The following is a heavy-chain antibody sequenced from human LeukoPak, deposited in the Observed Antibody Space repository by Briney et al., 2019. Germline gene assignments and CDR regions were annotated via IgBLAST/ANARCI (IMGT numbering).Heavy chain of an antibody. D-gene: IGHD4-23*01. J-gene: IGHJ4*02. CDR3: ARDTSLEDYGGNNFDY. CDR1: GFTFGSYG. Sequence: GTSLRLSCAASGFTFGSYGMHWVRQAPGKGLEWVALIYYDGSNQYYADSVKGRFTISRDNSKNTLYLQMNSLRAEDTAVYYCARDTSLEDYGGNNFDYWGQGTLVTVSS. V-gene: IGHV3-33*01. CDR2: IYYDGSNQ.